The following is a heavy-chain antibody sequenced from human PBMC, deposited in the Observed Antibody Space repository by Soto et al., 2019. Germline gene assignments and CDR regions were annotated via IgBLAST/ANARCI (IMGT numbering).Heavy chain of an antibody. CDR1: GFTFSSYS. CDR2: ISSSSSYI. CDR3: ASLVATGY. D-gene: IGHD5-12*01. Sequence: SLRLSCAASGFTFSSYSMNWVRQAPGRGLEWVSSISSSSSYIYYADSVKGRFTISRDNAKNSLYLQMNSLRAEDTAVYYCASLVATGYWGQGTLVTVSS. J-gene: IGHJ4*02. V-gene: IGHV3-21*01.